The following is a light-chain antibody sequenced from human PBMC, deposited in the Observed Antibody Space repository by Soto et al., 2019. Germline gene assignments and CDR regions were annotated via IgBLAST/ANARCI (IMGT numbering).Light chain of an antibody. J-gene: IGKJ1*01. V-gene: IGKV3-11*01. CDR3: QQRSQWPRT. CDR1: QRIASF. Sequence: EVVLTQSPATLSLSPGERATLSCRASQRIASFLAWYQQRPGQAPRLLIYDVSNRATGIPARFSGSGSGTDFTLTISSLEPEDFAVYYCQQRSQWPRTFGQGTKVEI. CDR2: DVS.